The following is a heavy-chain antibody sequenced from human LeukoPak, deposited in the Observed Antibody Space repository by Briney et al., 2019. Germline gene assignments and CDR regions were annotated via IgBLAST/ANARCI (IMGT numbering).Heavy chain of an antibody. D-gene: IGHD3-16*01. J-gene: IGHJ4*02. CDR1: GYTFTSYA. CDR3: AKGPTIPPYYPSGNYYETKAQFDC. Sequence: ASVKVSCKASGYTFTSYAMNWVRQAPGQGLEWMGWINTNTGNPTYAQGFTGRFVFSLDTSVSTAYLQISSLKAEDTALCYCAKGPTIPPYYPSGNYYETKAQFDCWGQGTLVTVSS. V-gene: IGHV7-4-1*02. CDR2: INTNTGNP.